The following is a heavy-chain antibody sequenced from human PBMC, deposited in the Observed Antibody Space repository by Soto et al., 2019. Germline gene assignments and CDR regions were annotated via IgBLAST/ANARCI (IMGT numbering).Heavy chain of an antibody. CDR2: IYHSGST. V-gene: IGHV4-30-2*01. CDR3: ASGQQLVRNY. D-gene: IGHD6-13*01. J-gene: IGHJ4*02. CDR1: GGSISSGGYS. Sequence: QLQLQESGSGLAKPSQTLSLTCAVSGGSISSGGYSWSWIRQPPGKGLEWIGYIYHSGSTYYNPSRKSRVTISVDRSKNQFSLKLSSVTAADTAVYYCASGQQLVRNYWGQGTLVTVSS.